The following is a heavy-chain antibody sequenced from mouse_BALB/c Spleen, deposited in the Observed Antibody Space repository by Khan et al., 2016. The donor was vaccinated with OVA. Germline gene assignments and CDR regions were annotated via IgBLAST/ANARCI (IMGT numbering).Heavy chain of an antibody. D-gene: IGHD1-1*01. CDR3: ATAYFYGYYFRY. V-gene: IGHV5-17*02. CDR1: GLTFTSYG. CDR2: ISSDSNTI. J-gene: IGHJ2*01. Sequence: EVELVESGGGLVQSGGSRKLSCAASGLTFTSYGMHWIRQAPEKGLEWVAYISSDSNTISYADTVKGRFTISSDNPKNTLFLQMTSLRSRDTAMYFCATAYFYGYYFRYWGQGTTLTVSS.